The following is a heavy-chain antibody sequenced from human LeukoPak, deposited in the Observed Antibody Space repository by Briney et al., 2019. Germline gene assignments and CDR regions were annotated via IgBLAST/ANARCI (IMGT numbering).Heavy chain of an antibody. J-gene: IGHJ6*03. D-gene: IGHD3-3*01. V-gene: IGHV3-11*04. Sequence: PGGSLRLSCAASGFTFSDYYMSWIRQAPGKGLEWVSYISSSGNTVKYADSVKGRFTISRDNAKNSLYLQMNSLRAEDTAVYYCMRWSHDSGYYYMDVWGKGTTVTVSS. CDR2: ISSSGNTV. CDR1: GFTFSDYY. CDR3: MRWSHDSGYYYMDV.